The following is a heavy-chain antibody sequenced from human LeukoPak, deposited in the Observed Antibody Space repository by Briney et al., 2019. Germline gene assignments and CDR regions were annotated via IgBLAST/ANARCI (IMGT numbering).Heavy chain of an antibody. CDR1: GFTFSSYA. CDR3: ARDRYYDFWSGYLDY. D-gene: IGHD3-3*01. V-gene: IGHV3-7*01. J-gene: IGHJ4*02. Sequence: GGSLRLSCAASGFTFSSYAMSWVRQAPGKGLEWVANIKQDGNEKYYVDSVKGRFTISRDNAKNSLYLQMNSLRAEDTAVYYCARDRYYDFWSGYLDYWGQGTLVTVSS. CDR2: IKQDGNEK.